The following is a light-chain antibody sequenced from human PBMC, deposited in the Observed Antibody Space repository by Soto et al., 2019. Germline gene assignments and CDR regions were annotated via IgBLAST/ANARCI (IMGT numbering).Light chain of an antibody. CDR1: SSVVGSYNL. Sequence: QSALAQPASVSGSPGQSITISCTGTSSVVGSYNLVSWYQQHPGKAPKLMIYEGSKRPSGVSNRFSGSKSGNTASLTISGLQAEAEADYYCCSYAGSSTYVFGNGTKVTV. CDR3: CSYAGSSTYV. J-gene: IGLJ1*01. CDR2: EGS. V-gene: IGLV2-23*01.